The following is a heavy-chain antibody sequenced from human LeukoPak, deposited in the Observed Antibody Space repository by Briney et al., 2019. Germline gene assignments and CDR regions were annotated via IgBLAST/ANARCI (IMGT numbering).Heavy chain of an antibody. Sequence: ASVKVSCKVSGYSLTELSMHWVRQAPGKGLEWMGGFDPDDGETPLFAQKFRGRVSMTEDTSTDTAYMELSSLSSEDTAVYYCVTGTIYCSSCSDDYWGQGTLVTVSS. V-gene: IGHV1-24*01. CDR2: FDPDDGET. D-gene: IGHD2-2*01. CDR3: VTGTIYCSSCSDDY. J-gene: IGHJ4*02. CDR1: GYSLTELS.